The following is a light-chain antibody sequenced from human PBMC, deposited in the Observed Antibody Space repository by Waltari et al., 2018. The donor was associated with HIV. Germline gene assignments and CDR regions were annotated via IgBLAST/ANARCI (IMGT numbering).Light chain of an antibody. CDR3: GAWDSSLSAVV. J-gene: IGLJ3*02. Sequence: QSVLTQPPSVSAAPGQKVTISCSASSFNVAIDYVFWYQQIPGTAPKLLIYDTDKRPSGIPDRFSGSQSGASASLGITGLQTGVEADYYCGAWDSSLSAVVFGGGTKLTVL. CDR2: DTD. V-gene: IGLV1-51*02. CDR1: SFNVAIDY.